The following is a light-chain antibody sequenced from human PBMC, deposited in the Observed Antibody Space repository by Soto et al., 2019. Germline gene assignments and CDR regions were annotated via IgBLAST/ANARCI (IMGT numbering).Light chain of an antibody. J-gene: IGKJ1*01. CDR2: DVA. CDR3: QHYYKWPPAWT. V-gene: IGKV3D-15*01. Sequence: DIVMTQSPDILSVSPGQRVILSCTTSQSVDSSLAWYQQLPGQAPRLLIYDVAIRATGIPDRFSGSGSGTECTLTISSLQSEDIAIYYCQHYYKWPPAWTFGQGTKVEIK. CDR1: QSVDSS.